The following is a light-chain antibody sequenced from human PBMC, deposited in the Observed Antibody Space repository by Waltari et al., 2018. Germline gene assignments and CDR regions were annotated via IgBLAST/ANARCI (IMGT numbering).Light chain of an antibody. CDR3: QQYDGEVVT. CDR1: QTVPVIS. V-gene: IGKV3-20*01. Sequence: RPIQTVPVISLTCHQQKLGQAPRLLIYGTSRSATGIPDRFSGSGSGTDCTLTISRLEPEDFAIYYCQQYDGEVVTFGGGTKVEI. J-gene: IGKJ4*01. CDR2: GTS.